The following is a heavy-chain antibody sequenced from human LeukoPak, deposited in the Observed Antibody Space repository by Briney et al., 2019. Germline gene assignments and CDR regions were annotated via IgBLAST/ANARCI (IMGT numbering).Heavy chain of an antibody. V-gene: IGHV4-4*07. D-gene: IGHD6-19*01. CDR2: IYTSGST. J-gene: IGHJ5*02. Sequence: PSETLSLTCTVSGGSISSYYWSWIRQPAGKGLEWLGRIYTSGSTNYNPSLKSRVTMSVDTSKNQFSLKLSSVTAADAAVYYCARDPLAVAGISPNWFDPWGQGTLVTVSS. CDR1: GGSISSYY. CDR3: ARDPLAVAGISPNWFDP.